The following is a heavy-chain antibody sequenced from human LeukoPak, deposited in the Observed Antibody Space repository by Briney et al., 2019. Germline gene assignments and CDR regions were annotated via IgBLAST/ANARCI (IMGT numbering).Heavy chain of an antibody. CDR3: ARDPGDSSGYYPFHFDY. J-gene: IGHJ4*02. CDR2: IWYDGSNK. V-gene: IGHV3-33*01. Sequence: GRSLRLSCAASGFTFSSYGMHWVRQAPGKGLEWVAVIWYDGSNKYYADSVKGRFTISRDNSENTLYLQMNSLRAEDTAVYYCARDPGDSSGYYPFHFDYWGQGTLVTVSS. D-gene: IGHD3-22*01. CDR1: GFTFSSYG.